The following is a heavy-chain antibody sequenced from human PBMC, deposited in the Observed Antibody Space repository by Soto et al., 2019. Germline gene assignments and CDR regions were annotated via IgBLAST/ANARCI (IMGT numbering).Heavy chain of an antibody. CDR2: ISGSGGST. Sequence: GGSLRLSCAASGFTFSSYAMSWVPQAPGKGLEWVSAISGSGGSTYYADSVKGRFTISRDNSKNTLYLQMNSLRAEDTAVYYCAKVSVPIYYHYGMAVWGQGTTVTVSS. CDR1: GFTFSSYA. CDR3: AKVSVPIYYHYGMAV. V-gene: IGHV3-23*01. J-gene: IGHJ6*02. D-gene: IGHD3-9*01.